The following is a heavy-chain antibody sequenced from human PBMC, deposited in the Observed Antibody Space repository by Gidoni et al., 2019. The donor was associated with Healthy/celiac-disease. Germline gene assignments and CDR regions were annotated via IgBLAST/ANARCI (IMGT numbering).Heavy chain of an antibody. J-gene: IGHJ4*02. D-gene: IGHD6-19*01. Sequence: EVQLVESGGGLVQPGGSLRLSCAASGFTFSRYDMHWVRQATGKGLEWVSAIGTAGDTYYPGSVKGRFTISRENAKNSLYLQMNSLRAGDTAVYYCARVKSSIAVYHGLQDYYFDYWGQGTLVTVSS. CDR1: GFTFSRYD. CDR3: ARVKSSIAVYHGLQDYYFDY. V-gene: IGHV3-13*01. CDR2: IGTAGDT.